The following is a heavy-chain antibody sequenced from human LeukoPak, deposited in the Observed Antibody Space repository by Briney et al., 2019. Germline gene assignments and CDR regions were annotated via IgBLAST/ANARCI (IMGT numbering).Heavy chain of an antibody. J-gene: IGHJ4*02. D-gene: IGHD6-19*01. CDR1: GFTFSSYA. CDR3: ARAVDIAVAGRAPTPFFDY. V-gene: IGHV3-23*01. CDR2: ISGSGGST. Sequence: HSGGSLRLSCAASGFTFSSYAMSWVRQAPGKGLEWVSAISGSGGSTYYADSVKGRFTISRDNSKNTLYLQMNSLRAEDTAVYYCARAVDIAVAGRAPTPFFDYWGQGTLVTVSS.